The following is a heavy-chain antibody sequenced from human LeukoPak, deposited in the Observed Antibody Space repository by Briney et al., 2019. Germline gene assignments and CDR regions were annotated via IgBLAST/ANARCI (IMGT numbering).Heavy chain of an antibody. CDR1: GGSISSGSYY. D-gene: IGHD4/OR15-4a*01. CDR3: ARVLGGTFDY. J-gene: IGHJ4*02. CDR2: IYTSGST. Sequence: SETLSLTCTVSGGSISSGSYYWSWIRQPAGKGLEWTGRIYTSGSTNYNPSLKSRVTISVDTSKNQFSLKLSSVTAADTAVYYCARVLGGTFDYWGQGTLVTVSS. V-gene: IGHV4-61*02.